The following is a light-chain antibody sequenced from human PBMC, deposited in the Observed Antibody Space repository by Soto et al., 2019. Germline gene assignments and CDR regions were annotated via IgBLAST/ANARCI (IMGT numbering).Light chain of an antibody. CDR3: QHCDTYWA. CDR2: DAS. CDR1: RNIERW. V-gene: IGKV1-5*01. J-gene: IGKJ1*01. Sequence: DIQMTQSPSTLSASLGDRVTITCRVSRNIERWLAWYQQKPGKAPRLLIYDASTLETGVPSSFSGGGSGTEFTLTISSLQPDDNATYYCQHCDTYWAFGQGTKVEVE.